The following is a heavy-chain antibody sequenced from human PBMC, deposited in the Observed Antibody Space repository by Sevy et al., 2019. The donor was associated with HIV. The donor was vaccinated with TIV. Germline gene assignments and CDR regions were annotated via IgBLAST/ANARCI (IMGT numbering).Heavy chain of an antibody. J-gene: IGHJ6*02. D-gene: IGHD6-6*01. CDR2: IYYSGST. V-gene: IGHV4-59*12. Sequence: SETLSLTCTVSGGSISSYYWSWIRQPPGKGLEWIGYIYYSGSTNYNPSLKSRVTISVDTSKNQFSLKLSSVTAADTAVYYCASLSIAARPHGGGYYGMDVWGQGTTVTVSS. CDR3: ASLSIAARPHGGGYYGMDV. CDR1: GGSISSYY.